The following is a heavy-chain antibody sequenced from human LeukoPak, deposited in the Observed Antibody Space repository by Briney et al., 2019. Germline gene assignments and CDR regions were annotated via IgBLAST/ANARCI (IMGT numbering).Heavy chain of an antibody. J-gene: IGHJ4*02. CDR3: AREGRILWFGELTLRY. CDR2: INAGNGNT. V-gene: IGHV1-3*01. Sequence: GASVKVSCKASGCTFTSYAMHWVRQAPGQRLEWMGWINAGNGNTKYSQKFQGRVTITRDTSASTAYMELSSLRSEDTAVYYCAREGRILWFGELTLRYWGQGTLVTVSS. CDR1: GCTFTSYA. D-gene: IGHD3-10*01.